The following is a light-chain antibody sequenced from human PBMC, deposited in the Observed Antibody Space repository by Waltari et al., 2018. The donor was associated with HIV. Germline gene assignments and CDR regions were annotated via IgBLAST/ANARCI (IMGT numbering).Light chain of an antibody. CDR1: QSVLYSSSNKNY. CDR2: WAS. Sequence: DIVMTQSPDSLAVSLGERATINCKSSQSVLYSSSNKNYLAWYQQKPGQPPKLLIYWASTRESGVPDRFSGSGSGTDFTLTISSLQAEDVAVYYCQQYYSSPPTFGQGP. J-gene: IGKJ1*01. V-gene: IGKV4-1*01. CDR3: QQYYSSPPT.